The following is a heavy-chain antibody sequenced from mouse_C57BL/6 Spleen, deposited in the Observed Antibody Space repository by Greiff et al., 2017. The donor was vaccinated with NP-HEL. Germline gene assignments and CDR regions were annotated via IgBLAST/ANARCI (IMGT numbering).Heavy chain of an antibody. D-gene: IGHD2-4*01. Sequence: EVQLVESGGGLVKPGGSLKLSCATSGFTFSDYGMHWVRQAPEKGLEWVAYISSGSSTIYYADTVKGRFTISRDNAKNTLFLQMTSLRSEDTAMYYWASPDYDPSWFAYWGQGTLVTVSA. CDR1: GFTFSDYG. CDR2: ISSGSSTI. CDR3: ASPDYDPSWFAY. J-gene: IGHJ3*01. V-gene: IGHV5-17*01.